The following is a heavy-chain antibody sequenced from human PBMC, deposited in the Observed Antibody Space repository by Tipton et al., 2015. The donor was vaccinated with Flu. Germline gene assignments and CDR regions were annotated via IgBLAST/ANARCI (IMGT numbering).Heavy chain of an antibody. CDR1: GGTFSSSYA. Sequence: QSGPEVKKPGSSVKVSCKASGGTFSSSYAINWVRQAPGQGLEWMGGIVPIFGTTYYAPKFQGRVAITADESSSTAYMELSSLRSEDTAVFYCAYTIRGTSDRHFYNYYMDVWGKGTTVTVS. D-gene: IGHD5-24*01. CDR2: IVPIFGTT. V-gene: IGHV1-69*01. J-gene: IGHJ6*03. CDR3: AYTIRGTSDRHFYNYYMDV.